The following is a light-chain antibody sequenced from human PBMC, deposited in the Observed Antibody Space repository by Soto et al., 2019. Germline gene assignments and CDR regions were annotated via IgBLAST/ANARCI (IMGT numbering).Light chain of an antibody. CDR2: DTS. Sequence: EVVLTQSPATLSLSPGERATLSCRASQSISSFLAWYQQKPGQVPRLLIYDTSNRATGIPARFSGSGSGTDFTLTISSLAPEDFAVYYCQHRSNWPPAFGHGTRLEIK. J-gene: IGKJ5*01. V-gene: IGKV3-11*01. CDR3: QHRSNWPPA. CDR1: QSISSF.